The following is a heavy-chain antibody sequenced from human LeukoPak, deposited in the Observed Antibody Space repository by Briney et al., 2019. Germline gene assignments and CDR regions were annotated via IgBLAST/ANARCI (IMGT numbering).Heavy chain of an antibody. D-gene: IGHD3-3*01. CDR3: AGRPYYDFWSGYSDYFDY. V-gene: IGHV4-39*01. J-gene: IGHJ4*02. Sequence: SETLSLTCTVSGGSISSSYYWGWIRQPPGKGLEWIGSIYYSGSTYYNPSLKSRVTISVDTSKNQFSLKLSSVTAADTAVYYCAGRPYYDFWSGYSDYFDYWGQGTLVTVSS. CDR2: IYYSGST. CDR1: GGSISSSYY.